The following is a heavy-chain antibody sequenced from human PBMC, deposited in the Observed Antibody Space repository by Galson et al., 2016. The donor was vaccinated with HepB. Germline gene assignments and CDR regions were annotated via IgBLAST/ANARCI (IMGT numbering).Heavy chain of an antibody. CDR3: AKNGPAHSGGWHFGL. D-gene: IGHD6-25*01. CDR1: GGSVSSDTW. CDR2: AYHSGNS. J-gene: IGHJ2*01. Sequence: SETLSLTCAVSGGSVSSDTWWSWVRQSPGKGLEWIAEAYHSGNSNYNPALTTRLIMSVDSSKNEISLKLTSGTAADTAVYYCAKNGPAHSGGWHFGLWGRGTLVTVSS. V-gene: IGHV4-4*02.